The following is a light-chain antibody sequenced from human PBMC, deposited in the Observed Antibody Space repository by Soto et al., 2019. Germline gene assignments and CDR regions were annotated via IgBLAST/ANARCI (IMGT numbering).Light chain of an antibody. CDR2: EGS. V-gene: IGLV2-23*01. J-gene: IGLJ2*01. Sequence: QSALTQPASVSGSPGQSITISCTGTSSDVGSYNLVSWYQQHPGKAPKLMIYEGSKRPSGVSNRFSGSKSGNTASLTISGPPAEAEAAYYCCSYAGSSTSVVFGGGTKLTVL. CDR3: CSYAGSSTSVV. CDR1: SSDVGSYNL.